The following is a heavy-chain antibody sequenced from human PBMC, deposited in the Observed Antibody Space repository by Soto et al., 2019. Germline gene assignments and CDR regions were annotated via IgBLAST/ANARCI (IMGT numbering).Heavy chain of an antibody. D-gene: IGHD2-15*01. CDR3: ARDNHLGYCSGGSCYGLDS. CDR1: GFTFSIYG. V-gene: IGHV3-33*01. CDR2: AWFDGSIE. J-gene: IGHJ5*01. Sequence: VPLVESGGGVVQPGRSLRLSCAASGFTFSIYGMHWVRQAPGKGLEWVAIAWFDGSIEYYADSVKGRFTISRDNSKNTLYLQMNSLRAEDTAVYYCARDNHLGYCSGGSCYGLDSWGQGTLVTVSS.